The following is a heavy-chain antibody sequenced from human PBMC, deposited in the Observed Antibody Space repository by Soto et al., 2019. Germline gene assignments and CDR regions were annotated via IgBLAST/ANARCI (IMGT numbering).Heavy chain of an antibody. D-gene: IGHD3-3*01. J-gene: IGHJ4*02. CDR3: ASGVTIFGVVSRPGY. V-gene: IGHV3-30-3*01. CDR2: ISYDGSNK. Sequence: QVQLVESGGGVVQPGRSLRLSCAASGFTFSSYAMHWVRQAPGKGLEWVAVISYDGSNKYYADSVKGRFTISRDNSKNTLYLQMNSLRAEDTAVYYCASGVTIFGVVSRPGYWGQGTLVTVSS. CDR1: GFTFSSYA.